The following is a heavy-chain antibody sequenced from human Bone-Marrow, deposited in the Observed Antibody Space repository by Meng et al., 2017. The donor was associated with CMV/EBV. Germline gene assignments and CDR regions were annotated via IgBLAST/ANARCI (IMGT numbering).Heavy chain of an antibody. CDR3: ARDRYCSMTSCIYYYYGMDV. V-gene: IGHV3-7*01. J-gene: IGHJ6*02. D-gene: IGHD2-2*01. CDR1: GFTFSSYS. CDR2: IKQDGSEK. Sequence: GGSLRLSCAASGFTFSSYSMNWVRQAPGKGLEWVANIKQDGSEKYYVDSVKGRFTISRDNAKNSLYLQMNSLRAEDTAVYYCARDRYCSMTSCIYYYYGMDVWGQGTTVTFSS.